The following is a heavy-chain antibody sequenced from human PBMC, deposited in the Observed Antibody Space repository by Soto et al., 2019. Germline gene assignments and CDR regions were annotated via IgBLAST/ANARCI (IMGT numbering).Heavy chain of an antibody. Sequence: EVQLLESGGGLVQPGGSLRLSCAASGFTFSSYAMSWVRQAPGKGLEWVSIISGSGASTYYADSVKGRFTISRDNSKNTLYLQMNSLRAEDMAVYYCAKDNGNGGNAEDYWGQGTLVTVSS. CDR1: GFTFSSYA. D-gene: IGHD2-15*01. V-gene: IGHV3-23*01. CDR3: AKDNGNGGNAEDY. J-gene: IGHJ4*02. CDR2: ISGSGAST.